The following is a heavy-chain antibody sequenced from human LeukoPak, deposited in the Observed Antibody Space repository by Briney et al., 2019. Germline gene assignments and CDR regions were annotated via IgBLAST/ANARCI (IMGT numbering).Heavy chain of an antibody. D-gene: IGHD6-6*01. J-gene: IGHJ4*02. Sequence: GGSLRLSCAASGFTFSSYGMHWVRQAPGKGLEWVAVIWYDGSNKYYADSVKGRFTISRDNSKNTLYLQMNSLRAEDTAVCYCARPYRASSSMGYFDYWGQGTLVTVSS. V-gene: IGHV3-33*01. CDR3: ARPYRASSSMGYFDY. CDR2: IWYDGSNK. CDR1: GFTFSSYG.